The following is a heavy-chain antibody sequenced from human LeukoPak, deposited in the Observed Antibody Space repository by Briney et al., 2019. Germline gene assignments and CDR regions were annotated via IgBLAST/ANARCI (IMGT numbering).Heavy chain of an antibody. Sequence: GGSLRLSCAASGFTFSTYSMSWVRQAPGKGLVWVSRINSDGSSTNYADSVKGRFTISRDNAKNTLSLQMNSLRAEDTALYYCARSPDSSGYYDYWGQGTLVTVSS. V-gene: IGHV3-74*01. J-gene: IGHJ4*02. CDR3: ARSPDSSGYYDY. CDR2: INSDGSST. CDR1: GFTFSTYS. D-gene: IGHD3-22*01.